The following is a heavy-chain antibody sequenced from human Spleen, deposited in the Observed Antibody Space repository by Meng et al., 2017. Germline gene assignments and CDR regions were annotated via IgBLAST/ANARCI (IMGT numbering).Heavy chain of an antibody. D-gene: IGHD2-2*01. V-gene: IGHV3-7*01. CDR2: IKQDGSEK. CDR1: GFTFSSYW. J-gene: IGHJ6*02. Sequence: GGSLRLSCAASGFTFSSYWMSWVRQAPGKGLEWVANIKQDGSEKYYVDSVKGRFTISRDNAKNSLYLQMNSLRAEDTAVYYCARDQLLLWGFYYYGMDVWGQGTTVTVSS. CDR3: ARDQLLLWGFYYYGMDV.